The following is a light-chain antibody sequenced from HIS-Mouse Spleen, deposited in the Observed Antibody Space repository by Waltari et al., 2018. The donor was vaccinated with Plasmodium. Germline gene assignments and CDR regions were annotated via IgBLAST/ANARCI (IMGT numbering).Light chain of an antibody. CDR3: QQFNSYPLT. Sequence: AIQLPQSPSSMSASGGDRVTITCRASQGISSASAWYQQKPGKSPKLLIYDASSLESGVPSRFSGSGSGTDFTLTISSLQPEDFATYYCQQFNSYPLTFGGGTKVEIK. J-gene: IGKJ4*01. V-gene: IGKV1-13*02. CDR2: DAS. CDR1: QGISSA.